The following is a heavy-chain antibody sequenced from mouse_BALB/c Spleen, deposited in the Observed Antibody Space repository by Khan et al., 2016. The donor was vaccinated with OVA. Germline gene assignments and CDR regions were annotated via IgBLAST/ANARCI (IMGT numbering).Heavy chain of an antibody. V-gene: IGHV3-2*02. Sequence: EVQLQESGPGLVKPSQSLSLTCTVTGYSITSDYVWNWIRQFPGNKLEWMGYISYSGSTTYNPSLKSRISITRDTSKDQFFLQLKSVTSEDTATYYCASELGRYYALDYWGQGTSVTVSS. D-gene: IGHD4-1*01. J-gene: IGHJ4*01. CDR3: ASELGRYYALDY. CDR2: ISYSGST. CDR1: GYSITSDYV.